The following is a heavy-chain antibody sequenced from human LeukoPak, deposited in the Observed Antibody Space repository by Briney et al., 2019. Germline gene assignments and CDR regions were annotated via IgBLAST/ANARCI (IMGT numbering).Heavy chain of an antibody. CDR2: IAGSGRYT. J-gene: IGHJ2*01. D-gene: IGHD3-22*01. CDR1: GFTFSSYA. CDR3: ARNPYDSSGYKAPYWHFDL. V-gene: IGHV3-23*01. Sequence: PGGSLRLSCAASGFTFSSYAMSWVRQAPGKGLEWVSSIAGSGRYTYYADSVKGRFTISRDNSKNTLYLQMNSLRAEDTAVYYCARNPYDSSGYKAPYWHFDLWGRGTLVTVPP.